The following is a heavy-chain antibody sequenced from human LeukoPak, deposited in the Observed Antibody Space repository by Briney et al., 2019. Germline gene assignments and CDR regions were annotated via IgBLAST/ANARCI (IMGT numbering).Heavy chain of an antibody. J-gene: IGHJ4*02. CDR1: GYTFTSYG. CDR3: ARDGYCSGGSCYFLAPFDY. D-gene: IGHD2-15*01. V-gene: IGHV1-18*01. Sequence: GASVKVSCKASGYTFTSYGISWVRQAPGQGLAWMGWISAYNGNTNYAQKLQGRITMTTDTSASTAYMELRSLNSDDTAVYYCARDGYCSGGSCYFLAPFDYWGQGTLVTVSS. CDR2: ISAYNGNT.